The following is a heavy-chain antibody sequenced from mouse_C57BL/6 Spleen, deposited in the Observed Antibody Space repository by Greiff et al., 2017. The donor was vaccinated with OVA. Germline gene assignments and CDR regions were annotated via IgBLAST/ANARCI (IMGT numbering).Heavy chain of an antibody. J-gene: IGHJ3*01. CDR1: AYTFTCYW. CDR3: ARYSISDDSAFAY. CDR2: IDPSDSET. Sequence: QVQLQQPWAELVRPGSSVKLSFKASAYTFTCYWMHWVKQRPIQGLDWIGNIDPSDSETHYNQKFKDKATLTVDKSTSTAYMQLSSLTSEDSAVYYCARYSISDDSAFAYWGRGTRVTVSA. D-gene: IGHD2-12*01. V-gene: IGHV1-52*01.